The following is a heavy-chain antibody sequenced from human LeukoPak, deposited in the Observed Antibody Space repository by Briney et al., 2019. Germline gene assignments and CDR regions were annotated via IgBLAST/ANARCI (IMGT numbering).Heavy chain of an antibody. CDR2: IYYSGST. CDR1: GGSIRSYY. Sequence: SETLSLTCTVSGGSIRSYYWSWIRQPPGKGLEWIGYIYYSGSTNYNPSLKSRVSISVDTSKNQFSLKLSSVTAADTAVYYCARGGSGISNAFDIWGQGTMVTVSS. J-gene: IGHJ3*02. D-gene: IGHD3-10*01. CDR3: ARGGSGISNAFDI. V-gene: IGHV4-59*01.